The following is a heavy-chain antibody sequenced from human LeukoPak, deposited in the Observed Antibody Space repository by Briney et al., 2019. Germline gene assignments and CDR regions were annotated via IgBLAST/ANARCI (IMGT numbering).Heavy chain of an antibody. CDR2: IIPIFGTA. Sequence: GASVKVSCKASGGTFSSYAISWVRQAPGQGLEWMGGIIPIFGTANYAQKFQGSVTITTDESTSTAYMELSSLRSEDTAVYYCARGQQTVYYFDYWGQGTLVTVSS. J-gene: IGHJ4*02. D-gene: IGHD6-13*01. CDR1: GGTFSSYA. V-gene: IGHV1-69*05. CDR3: ARGQQTVYYFDY.